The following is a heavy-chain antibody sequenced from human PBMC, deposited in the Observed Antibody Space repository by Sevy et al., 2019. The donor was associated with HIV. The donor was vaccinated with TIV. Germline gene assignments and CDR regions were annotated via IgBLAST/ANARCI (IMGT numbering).Heavy chain of an antibody. CDR1: AINIRDYW. CDR3: VRAIQLAASY. Sequence: GGSLRLSCEASAINIRDYWMNWVRQAPGKGLEWVANINPDGSKIYYADSVKGRFTISRDSAKNCVFLQMTSLRAEDTAVYHCVRAIQLAASYWGQGMLVTVSS. CDR2: INPDGSKI. V-gene: IGHV3-7*02. J-gene: IGHJ4*02. D-gene: IGHD2-15*01.